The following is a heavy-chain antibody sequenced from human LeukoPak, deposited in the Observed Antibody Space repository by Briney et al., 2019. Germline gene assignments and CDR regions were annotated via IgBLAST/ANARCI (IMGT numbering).Heavy chain of an antibody. CDR3: AKDMGQSYTGDAFDI. D-gene: IGHD1-26*01. CDR1: GFTFSSYG. Sequence: GGSLRLSCAASGFTFSSYGMHWVRQAPGKGLEWVAFIRYDGSNKYYADSVKGRFTISRDNAKNSLYLQMNSLRAEDTALYYCAKDMGQSYTGDAFDIWGQGTMVTVSS. V-gene: IGHV3-30*02. CDR2: IRYDGSNK. J-gene: IGHJ3*02.